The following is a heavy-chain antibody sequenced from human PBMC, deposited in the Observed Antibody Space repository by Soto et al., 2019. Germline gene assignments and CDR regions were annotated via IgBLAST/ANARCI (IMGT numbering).Heavy chain of an antibody. J-gene: IGHJ6*02. CDR1: GYTFTSYG. CDR3: ARDHEQWLVHPYGMDV. V-gene: IGHV1-18*01. Sequence: ASVKVSCKASGYTFTSYGISWVRQAPGQGLEWMGWISAYNGNTNYAQKLQGRVTMTTDTSTSTADMELRSLRSDDTAVYYCARDHEQWLVHPYGMDVWGQGTTVT. CDR2: ISAYNGNT. D-gene: IGHD6-19*01.